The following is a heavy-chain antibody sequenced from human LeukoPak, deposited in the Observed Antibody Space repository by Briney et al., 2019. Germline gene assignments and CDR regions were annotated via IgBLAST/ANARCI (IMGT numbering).Heavy chain of an antibody. Sequence: SETLSLTCAVYGGSFSGYYWSWIRQPPGKGLEWIGENNHSGSTNYNPSLKSRVTISVDTSKNQFSLKLSSVTAADTAVYYCARSGTLYRYTPGFDPWGQGTLVTVSS. CDR2: NNHSGST. CDR3: ARSGTLYRYTPGFDP. V-gene: IGHV4-34*01. J-gene: IGHJ5*02. D-gene: IGHD1-7*01. CDR1: GGSFSGYY.